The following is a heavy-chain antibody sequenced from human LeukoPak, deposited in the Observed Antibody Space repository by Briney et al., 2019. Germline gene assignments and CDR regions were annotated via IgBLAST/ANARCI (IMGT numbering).Heavy chain of an antibody. CDR3: ARGVTNYYYYYMDV. D-gene: IGHD4-17*01. Sequence: SETLSLTCTVSGGSISSSSYYWGWIRQPPGKGLEWIGSIYYSGCTYYNPSLKSRVTISVDTSKNQFSLKLSSVTAADTAVYYCARGVTNYYYYYMDVWGKGTTVTVSS. CDR2: IYYSGCT. CDR1: GGSISSSSYY. V-gene: IGHV4-39*01. J-gene: IGHJ6*03.